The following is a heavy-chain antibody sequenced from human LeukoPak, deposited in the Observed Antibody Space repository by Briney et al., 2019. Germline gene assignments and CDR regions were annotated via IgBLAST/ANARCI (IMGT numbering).Heavy chain of an antibody. CDR2: INHSGST. CDR3: ARGRRIIDY. V-gene: IGHV4-34*01. Sequence: SETLSLTCAVYGGSFSGYYWSWIRQPPGKGLEWIGEINHSGSTNYNPSLKSRVTISVDTSKNQFSLKLSSVTAADTAVYYCARGRRIIDYWGQGTLVTVSS. J-gene: IGHJ4*02. CDR1: GGSFSGYY. D-gene: IGHD3-10*01.